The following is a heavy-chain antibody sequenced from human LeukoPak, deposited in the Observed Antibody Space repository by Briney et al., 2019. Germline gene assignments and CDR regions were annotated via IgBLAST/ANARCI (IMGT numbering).Heavy chain of an antibody. V-gene: IGHV1-69*05. CDR3: ALYYDILTSALDY. CDR2: IIPIFGTA. CDR1: GGTFSSYA. J-gene: IGHJ4*02. D-gene: IGHD3-9*01. Sequence: SVKVSCKASGGTFSSYAISWVRQAPGQGLEWMGRIIPIFGTANYAQKFQGRVTITTDESTSTAYMELSSLRSEDTAVYYCALYYDILTSALDYWGQGTLVTVSS.